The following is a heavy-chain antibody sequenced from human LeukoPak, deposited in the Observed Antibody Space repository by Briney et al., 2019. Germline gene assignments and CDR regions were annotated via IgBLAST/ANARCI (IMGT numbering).Heavy chain of an antibody. CDR1: GCTFSSYA. Sequence: GGSLRLSCAASGCTFSSYARSWVRQAPGKGLEWVAAISGSGGTTYYADYVKGPFTLSRDNSKNTLYLQMTSLRAEDTAAYSCAKDGLGYFDYWGQGTLVTVSS. CDR2: ISGSGGTT. V-gene: IGHV3-23*01. J-gene: IGHJ4*02. CDR3: AKDGLGYFDY. D-gene: IGHD7-27*01.